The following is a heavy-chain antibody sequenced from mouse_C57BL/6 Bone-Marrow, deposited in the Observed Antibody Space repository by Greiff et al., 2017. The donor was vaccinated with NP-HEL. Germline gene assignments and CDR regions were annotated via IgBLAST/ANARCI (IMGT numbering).Heavy chain of an antibody. V-gene: IGHV1-15*01. CDR1: GYKFTDYE. Sequence: QVQLKQSGAELVRPGASVTLSCKASGYKFTDYEMHWVKQTPVHGLEWIGAIDPETGGTAYNQKFKGKAILTADKSSSTAYMELRSLTSEDSAVYYCTRRFYYYGSSYDYWGQGTTLTVSS. CDR3: TRRFYYYGSSYDY. CDR2: IDPETGGT. J-gene: IGHJ2*01. D-gene: IGHD1-1*01.